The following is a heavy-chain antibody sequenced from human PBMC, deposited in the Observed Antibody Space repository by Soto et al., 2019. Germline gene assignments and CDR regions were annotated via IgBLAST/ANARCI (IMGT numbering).Heavy chain of an antibody. V-gene: IGHV1-69*12. CDR1: GGTFSRYA. J-gene: IGHJ6*02. CDR3: ARQGAALRDYYYGMDV. Sequence: QVQLVQSGAEVKKPGSSVKVSCKASGGTFSRYAISWVRQAPGQGVEWMGGIIPIFGTANYAQKFQGRVTITADESTSTAYMELSSLRSEDTAVYYCARQGAALRDYYYGMDVWGQGTTVTVSS. D-gene: IGHD6-25*01. CDR2: IIPIFGTA.